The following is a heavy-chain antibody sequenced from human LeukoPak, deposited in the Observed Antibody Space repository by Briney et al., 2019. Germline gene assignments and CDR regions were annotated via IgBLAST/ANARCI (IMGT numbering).Heavy chain of an antibody. D-gene: IGHD7-27*01. CDR2: IYYSGST. CDR1: GGSISSSSYY. J-gene: IGHJ4*02. CDR3: ARRTGDSEAFDY. V-gene: IGHV4-61*05. Sequence: SETLSLTCTVSGGSISSSSYYWGWIRQPPGKGLEWIGYIYYSGSTNYNPSLKSRVTISVETSKNQFSLKLSSVTAADTAVYYCARRTGDSEAFDYWGQGALVTVSS.